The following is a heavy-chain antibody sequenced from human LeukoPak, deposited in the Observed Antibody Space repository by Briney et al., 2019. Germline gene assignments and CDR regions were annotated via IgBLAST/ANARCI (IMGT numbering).Heavy chain of an antibody. CDR3: ARDSEGGSGXFDP. Sequence: ASVTVSCTASGYTSSSYDINWVRQATGQGLEWVGWMNPNSGNTGYAQRFQGRVTLTRDTSISTAYMELSGLTSEDTAVYYCARDSEGGSGXFDPRGQGTLVTVSS. CDR1: GYTSSSYD. D-gene: IGHD2-15*01. J-gene: IGHJ5*02. V-gene: IGHV1-8*01. CDR2: MNPNSGNT.